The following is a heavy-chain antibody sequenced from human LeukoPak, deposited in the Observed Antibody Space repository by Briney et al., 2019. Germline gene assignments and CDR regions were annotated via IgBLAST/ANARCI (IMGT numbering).Heavy chain of an antibody. Sequence: ASVEVSCKASGYTFTSYGISWVRQAPGQGLEWMGWINPKNGGANYAPRFRGRVTMTRDRSTSTVYMELTRLTSDDTAVYYCARASFWESPVNWFDPWGQGTLVTVSS. V-gene: IGHV1-2*07. J-gene: IGHJ5*02. CDR1: GYTFTSYG. CDR3: ARASFWESPVNWFDP. CDR2: INPKNGGA. D-gene: IGHD3-16*01.